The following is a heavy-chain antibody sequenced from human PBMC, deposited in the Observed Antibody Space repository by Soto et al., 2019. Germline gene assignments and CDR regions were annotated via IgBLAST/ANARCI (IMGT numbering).Heavy chain of an antibody. CDR3: ARVVRYSSSWYYWYFDL. Sequence: QVQLQESGPGLVKPSQTLSLTCTVSGGSISSGGYYWSWIRQHPGKGLKWIGYIYYSGSTYYNPSLKSRVTISVDTSKNQFSLKLSSVTAADTAVYYCARVVRYSSSWYYWYFDLWGRGTLVTVSS. CDR2: IYYSGST. V-gene: IGHV4-31*03. D-gene: IGHD6-13*01. CDR1: GGSISSGGYY. J-gene: IGHJ2*01.